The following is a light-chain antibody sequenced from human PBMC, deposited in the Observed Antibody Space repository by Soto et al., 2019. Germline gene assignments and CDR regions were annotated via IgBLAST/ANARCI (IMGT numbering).Light chain of an antibody. Sequence: QAVVTQPPSASGTPGQRVTISCSGSSSNIGINTVTWYQHLPGTAPKLLIFTNNQRPSGVPARFPGSKSGTSASLAISGLQPEDAADYYCAAWDDNLNALVFGGGTKLTVL. V-gene: IGLV1-44*01. CDR3: AAWDDNLNALV. J-gene: IGLJ2*01. CDR1: SSNIGINT. CDR2: TNN.